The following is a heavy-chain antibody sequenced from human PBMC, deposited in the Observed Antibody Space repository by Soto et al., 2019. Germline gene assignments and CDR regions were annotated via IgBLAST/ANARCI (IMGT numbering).Heavy chain of an antibody. CDR2: INPNSGGT. J-gene: IGHJ6*02. D-gene: IGHD5-18*01. Sequence: ASVKVSCKASGYTFTGYYMHWVRQAPGQGLEWMGWINPNSGGTNYAQKFQGWVTMTRDTSISTAYMELSRLRSDDTAVYYCARAPPSYGYLYGMDVWGQGTTVTVSS. CDR1: GYTFTGYY. V-gene: IGHV1-2*04. CDR3: ARAPPSYGYLYGMDV.